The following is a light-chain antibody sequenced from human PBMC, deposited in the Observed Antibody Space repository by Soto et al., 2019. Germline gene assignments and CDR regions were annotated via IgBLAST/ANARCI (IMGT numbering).Light chain of an antibody. Sequence: DIQMTQSPSSLSASVGDRVTITCRASQSISSYLNWYQQKPGKAPKLLIYAASSLQSGVPSRFSGSGSGTDFTLTISSLQPEEFATYYCQQSYSTPDNFGGGIKGEIK. CDR3: QQSYSTPDN. CDR2: AAS. CDR1: QSISSY. V-gene: IGKV1-39*01. J-gene: IGKJ4*01.